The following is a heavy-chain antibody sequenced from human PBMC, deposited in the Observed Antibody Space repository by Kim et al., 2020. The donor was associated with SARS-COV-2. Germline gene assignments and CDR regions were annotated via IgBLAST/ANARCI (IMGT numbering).Heavy chain of an antibody. V-gene: IGHV3-30*18. CDR2: ISYDGSNK. J-gene: IGHJ3*02. CDR3: AKLPPNCSSTSCPAADAFDI. Sequence: GGSLRLSCAASGFTFSSYGMHWVRQAPGKGLEWVAVISYDGSNKYYADSVKGRFTISRDNSKNTLYLQMNSLRAEDTAVYYCAKLPPNCSSTSCPAADAFDIWGQGTMVTVSS. CDR1: GFTFSSYG. D-gene: IGHD2-2*01.